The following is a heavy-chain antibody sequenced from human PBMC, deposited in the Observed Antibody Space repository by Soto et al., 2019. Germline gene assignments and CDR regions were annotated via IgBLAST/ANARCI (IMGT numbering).Heavy chain of an antibody. Sequence: PXETLSLTFTVSGSSVRSANWWHWVRQSPVKGLEWIGEIHPGGHSNYNPSLKSRVTISVDVSDNQFSLTLNSVTAADTAVYFCARVHEGCSVTSCYLDHWGQGTQVTVSS. CDR3: ARVHEGCSVTSCYLDH. CDR2: IHPGGHS. CDR1: GSSVRSANW. D-gene: IGHD2-2*01. V-gene: IGHV4-4*01. J-gene: IGHJ5*02.